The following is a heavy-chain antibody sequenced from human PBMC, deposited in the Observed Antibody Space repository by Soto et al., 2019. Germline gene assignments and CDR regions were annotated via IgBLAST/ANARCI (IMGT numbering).Heavy chain of an antibody. J-gene: IGHJ6*02. CDR1: GGSISSYY. Sequence: SETLSLTCTVSGGSISSYYWSWIRQPPGKGLEWIGYIYYSGSTNYNPSLKSRVTISVDTSKNQFSLKLSSVTAADTAVYYCARVFGAGIDVWGQGTSVTVSS. D-gene: IGHD2-15*01. CDR2: IYYSGST. CDR3: ARVFGAGIDV. V-gene: IGHV4-59*01.